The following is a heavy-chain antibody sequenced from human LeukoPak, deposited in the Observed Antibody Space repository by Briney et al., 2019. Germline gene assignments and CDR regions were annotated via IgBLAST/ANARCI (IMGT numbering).Heavy chain of an antibody. Sequence: SETLSLTCTLSGGSISTYYWSWIRHPPRKGLEWIGYIYHSGSTNYNPSLKSRVTISVDTSKNQFSLKLSSVTAADTAVYYCARGGGYASPIGYWGQGALVTVSS. CDR2: IYHSGST. CDR3: ARGGGYASPIGY. D-gene: IGHD5-12*01. J-gene: IGHJ4*02. CDR1: GGSISTYY. V-gene: IGHV4-59*01.